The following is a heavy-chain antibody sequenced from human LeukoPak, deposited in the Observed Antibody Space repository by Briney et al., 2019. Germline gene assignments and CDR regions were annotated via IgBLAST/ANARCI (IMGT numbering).Heavy chain of an antibody. D-gene: IGHD6-13*01. V-gene: IGHV3-30-3*01. J-gene: IGHJ4*02. Sequence: GGSLRLSCAASGFTFSSYAMHWVRQAPGKGLEWVAVISYDGSNKYYADSVKGRFTISRDNSKNTLYLQMNSLRAEDTAVYYCARYQAGSMIDYWGQGTLVIVSS. CDR2: ISYDGSNK. CDR1: GFTFSSYA. CDR3: ARYQAGSMIDY.